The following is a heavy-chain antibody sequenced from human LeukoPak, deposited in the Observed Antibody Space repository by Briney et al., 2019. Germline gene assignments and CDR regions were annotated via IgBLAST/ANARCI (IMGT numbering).Heavy chain of an antibody. CDR2: VHSSGIA. CDR3: ARVVVHGHSDF. D-gene: IGHD3-16*02. Sequence: PSETLSLTCSASGDSISSYYWSWIRQPPGKGLEWIGYVHSSGIAKYNPSLKSRVTISLDTSKNQFSLRMNSVTAADTAVYYCARVVVHGHSDFWGQGTLVTVSS. V-gene: IGHV4-59*08. J-gene: IGHJ4*02. CDR1: GDSISSYY.